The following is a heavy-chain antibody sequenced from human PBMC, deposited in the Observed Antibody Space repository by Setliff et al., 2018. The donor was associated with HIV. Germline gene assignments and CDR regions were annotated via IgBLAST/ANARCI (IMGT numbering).Heavy chain of an antibody. CDR3: ARISMVRGVPGLLYYNYYMDV. Sequence: SETLSLTCNVSGGSISGYYWSWIRQPAGKGLEWIGRSPYTTYNPSLKSRVTMSLDTSRNQITLTLKSVTAADTAVYFCARISMVRGVPGLLYYNYYMDVWGQGTAVTVSS. J-gene: IGHJ6*03. V-gene: IGHV4-4*07. CDR2: SPYT. D-gene: IGHD3-10*01. CDR1: GGSISGYY.